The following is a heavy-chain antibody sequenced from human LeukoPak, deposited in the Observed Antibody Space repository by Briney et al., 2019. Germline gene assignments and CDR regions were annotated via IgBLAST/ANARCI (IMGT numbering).Heavy chain of an antibody. CDR3: AKEFRDGYNYPFDY. CDR2: ITVDGEDT. CDR1: GFNFRKYG. J-gene: IGHJ4*02. V-gene: IGHV3-23*01. Sequence: AGGSLRLSCDASGFNFRKYGMTWVRQAPGKGLEWVSSITVDGEDTFYADSVKGRFTISRDDSKNTLYLQMNSLRAEDTAIYYCAKEFRDGYNYPFDYWGQGTLVTVSS. D-gene: IGHD5-24*01.